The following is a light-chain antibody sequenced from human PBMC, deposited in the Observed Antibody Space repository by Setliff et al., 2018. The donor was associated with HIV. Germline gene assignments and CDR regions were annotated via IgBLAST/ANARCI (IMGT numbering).Light chain of an antibody. CDR2: DVS. Sequence: QSALTQSASVSGSPGQPITISCTGTSSDVGGYNYVSWYQQHPGKAPKLMIYDVSKRPSGVSNRFSGSKSGNTASLTISGLQAEDEADYYCCSYTSSSTLVFGGGTKVTVL. J-gene: IGLJ2*01. V-gene: IGLV2-14*01. CDR1: SSDVGGYNY. CDR3: CSYTSSSTLV.